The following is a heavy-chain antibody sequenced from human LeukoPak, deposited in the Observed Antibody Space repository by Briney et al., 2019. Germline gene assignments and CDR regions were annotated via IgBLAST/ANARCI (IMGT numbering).Heavy chain of an antibody. J-gene: IGHJ3*02. CDR1: GFTFRRYS. CDR2: IRTSSSTI. Sequence: GGSLRLSCAASGFTFRRYSMSWVRQAPGKGLKWVSYIRTSSSTIYYADSVKGRFTISRDDAKNSLYLQMNSLRDEDTAVYYCARVVSGWHDAFDIWGQGTMVTVSS. D-gene: IGHD6-19*01. V-gene: IGHV3-48*02. CDR3: ARVVSGWHDAFDI.